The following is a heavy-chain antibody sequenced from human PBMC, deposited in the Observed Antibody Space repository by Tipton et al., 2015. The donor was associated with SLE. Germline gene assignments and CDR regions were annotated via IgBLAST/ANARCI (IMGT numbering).Heavy chain of an antibody. J-gene: IGHJ6*03. V-gene: IGHV4-34*01. CDR1: GGSFSGYN. CDR3: ARGGGIRFLEWDYYYMDV. CDR2: INHTGST. D-gene: IGHD3-3*01. Sequence: TLSLTCAVYGGSFSGYNWSWIRQPPGKGLQWIGEINHTGSTNYNPSLKSRVTISVDTSKNQFSLKLSSVTAADTAVYYCARGGGIRFLEWDYYYMDVWGKGTPVTVSS.